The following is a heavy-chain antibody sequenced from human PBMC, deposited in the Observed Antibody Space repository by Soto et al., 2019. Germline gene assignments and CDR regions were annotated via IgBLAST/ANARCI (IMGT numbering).Heavy chain of an antibody. J-gene: IGHJ4*02. Sequence: GGSLRLSCAASGFTFSSYAMSWVRQAPGKGLEWVSAISGSGGSTYYADSVKGRFTISRDNSKNTLYLQMNSLRAEDTAVYYCAKAELRWELLDYFDYLGQGTLVTVSS. CDR2: ISGSGGST. CDR1: GFTFSSYA. D-gene: IGHD1-26*01. V-gene: IGHV3-23*01. CDR3: AKAELRWELLDYFDY.